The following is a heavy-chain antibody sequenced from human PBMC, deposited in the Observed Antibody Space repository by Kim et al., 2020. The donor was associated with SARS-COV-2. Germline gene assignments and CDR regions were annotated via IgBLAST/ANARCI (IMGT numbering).Heavy chain of an antibody. D-gene: IGHD5-18*01. Sequence: SWVRQMPGKGLEWMGRIDPSDSYTNYSPSFQGHVTISADKSISTAYLQWSSLKASDTAMYYCASPAIQLWVPTSYGTEVWGPGTKVTV. CDR2: IDPSDSYT. J-gene: IGHJ6*02. CDR3: ASPAIQLWVPTSYGTEV. V-gene: IGHV5-10-1*01.